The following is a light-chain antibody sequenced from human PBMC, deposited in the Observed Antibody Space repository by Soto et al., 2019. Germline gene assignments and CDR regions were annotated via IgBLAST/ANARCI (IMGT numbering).Light chain of an antibody. CDR3: QQYNNWPPWT. CDR1: QSISSY. CDR2: AAS. V-gene: IGKV1-39*01. Sequence: DIQLTQSPYSLSASVGDRVALTGLASQSISSYLNWYQQKPGKAPKLLIYAASSLQNGVPSRFSGSGSGTDFTLTISSLQSEDFAVYYCQQYNNWPPWTFGQGTKVDIK. J-gene: IGKJ1*01.